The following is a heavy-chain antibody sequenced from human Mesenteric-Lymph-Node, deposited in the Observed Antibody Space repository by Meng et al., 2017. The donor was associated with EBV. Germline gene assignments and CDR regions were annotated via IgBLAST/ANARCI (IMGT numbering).Heavy chain of an antibody. CDR3: AKGRIVARSPWLDP. CDR1: GVSFGCYY. J-gene: IGHJ5*02. V-gene: IGHV4-34*01. D-gene: IGHD6-6*01. Sequence: QVLLYLGEEGVLMRVEYLVHAWLVYGVSFGCYYWGWIRQPPGKGLEWIGEINHSGNASYNPSLKSRVIISVDTAKNQFSLKLNSLTAADTAVYYCAKGRIVARSPWLDPWGQGILVTVSS. CDR2: INHSGNA.